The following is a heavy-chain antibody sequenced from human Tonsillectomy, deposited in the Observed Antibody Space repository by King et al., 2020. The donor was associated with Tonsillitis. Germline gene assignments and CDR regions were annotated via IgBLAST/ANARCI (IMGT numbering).Heavy chain of an antibody. J-gene: IGHJ4*02. V-gene: IGHV1-8*02. CDR2: MDPSSGDA. Sequence: VQLVESGAEVKKPGASVKVSCTASGYTFSNYDINWVRQGTGQGLEWMGWMDPSSGDADYSQKFQGRVAMTRNTSISTAYMELRSLRSEDTAVYYCARGVDFWGQGTLVTVSS. CDR1: GYTFSNYD. CDR3: ARGVDF.